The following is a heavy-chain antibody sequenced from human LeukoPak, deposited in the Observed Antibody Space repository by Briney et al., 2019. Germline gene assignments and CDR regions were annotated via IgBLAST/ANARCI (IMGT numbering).Heavy chain of an antibody. D-gene: IGHD3-9*01. V-gene: IGHV4-59*08. J-gene: IGHJ5*02. Sequence: PPETLSLTCTVSGGSISSYYWSWIRQPPGKGLEWIGYIYYSGSTNYNPSLKSRVTISVDTSKNQFSLKLSSVTAADTAVYYCARLLLRYFDLNSAGGWFDPWGQGTLVTVSS. CDR1: GGSISSYY. CDR2: IYYSGST. CDR3: ARLLLRYFDLNSAGGWFDP.